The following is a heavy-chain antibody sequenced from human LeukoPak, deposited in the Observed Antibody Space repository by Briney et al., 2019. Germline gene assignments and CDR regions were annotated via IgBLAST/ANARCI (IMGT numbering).Heavy chain of an antibody. CDR1: GFTFSSFN. CDR3: AKKKYCSGGSCHYFDY. CDR2: IRYDGSTE. V-gene: IGHV3-30*02. D-gene: IGHD2-15*01. Sequence: GGSLRLSCAASGFTFSSFNLHWVRQAPGKGLEWEAFIRYDGSTETYADSVKGRFTISRDNSKNTLYLQMNSLRAEDTAVYYCAKKKYCSGGSCHYFDYWGQGTLVTVSS. J-gene: IGHJ4*02.